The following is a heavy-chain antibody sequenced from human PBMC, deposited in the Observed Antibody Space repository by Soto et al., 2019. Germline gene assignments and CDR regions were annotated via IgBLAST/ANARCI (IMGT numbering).Heavy chain of an antibody. Sequence: PEGSLXLSWAASGFTVSGNHMTWVRQAPGKGLEYVSVIYSGGSTFYADSVRGRFTISRDNSKNTLYLQMNSLRVEDTAVYYCVGDIAAPQAYWGQGTLVTVSS. CDR2: IYSGGST. CDR3: VGDIAAPQAY. J-gene: IGHJ4*02. V-gene: IGHV3-66*01. CDR1: GFTVSGNH. D-gene: IGHD6-6*01.